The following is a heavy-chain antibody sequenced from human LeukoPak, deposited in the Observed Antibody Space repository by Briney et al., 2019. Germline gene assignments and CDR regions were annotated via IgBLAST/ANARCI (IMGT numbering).Heavy chain of an antibody. CDR3: ARPAPPALGELSV. CDR1: GSRFTSYW. V-gene: IGHV5-51*01. D-gene: IGHD3-10*01. CDR2: IYPGDADT. Sequence: GGSLQISCQASGSRFTSYWIGGVRRLPGKGLEWMGIIYPGDADTRYSPSFQGQLTFSADKSIRTAYLQWSSLKASDTAMYYCARPAPPALGELSVWGQGTLVTVSS. J-gene: IGHJ4*02.